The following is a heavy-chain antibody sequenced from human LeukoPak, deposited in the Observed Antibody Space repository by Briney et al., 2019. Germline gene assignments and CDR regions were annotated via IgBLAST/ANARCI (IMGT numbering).Heavy chain of an antibody. Sequence: GGSLRLSCAASGFTFSSYGMHWVRQAPGKGLEWVAVISYDGSNKYYADSVKGRFTISRDNSKNTLYLQMNSLRAEDTAVYYCARPYSSSPDTDAFDIWGQGTMVTVSS. D-gene: IGHD6-13*01. CDR3: ARPYSSSPDTDAFDI. CDR2: ISYDGSNK. CDR1: GFTFSSYG. V-gene: IGHV3-30*03. J-gene: IGHJ3*02.